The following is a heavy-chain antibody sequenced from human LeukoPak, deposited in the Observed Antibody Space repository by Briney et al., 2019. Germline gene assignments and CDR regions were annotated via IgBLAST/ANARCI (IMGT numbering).Heavy chain of an antibody. CDR2: IIPIFGTA. D-gene: IGHD2-2*01. CDR3: ARLSVVPAAYYGMDV. V-gene: IGHV1-69*13. CDR1: GGTFSSYA. Sequence: PVKVSCKASGGTFSSYAISWVRQAPGQGLEWMGGIIPIFGTANYAQKFQGRVTITADESTSTAYMELSSLRSEDTAVYYCARLSVVPAAYYGMDVWGQGTTVTVSS. J-gene: IGHJ6*02.